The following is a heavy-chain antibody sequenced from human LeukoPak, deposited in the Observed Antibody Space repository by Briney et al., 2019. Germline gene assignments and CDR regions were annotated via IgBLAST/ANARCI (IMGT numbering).Heavy chain of an antibody. D-gene: IGHD2-2*01. CDR3: ARETSWSAGFDP. Sequence: PSETLSLTCTVSGGSISSGDYYWSWIRQPPGKGLEWIGYIYYSGSTYYNPSLESRVTISVDTSKNQFFLKLSSVTAADTAVYYCARETSWSAGFDPWGQGTLVTVSS. CDR1: GGSISSGDYY. J-gene: IGHJ5*02. CDR2: IYYSGST. V-gene: IGHV4-30-4*01.